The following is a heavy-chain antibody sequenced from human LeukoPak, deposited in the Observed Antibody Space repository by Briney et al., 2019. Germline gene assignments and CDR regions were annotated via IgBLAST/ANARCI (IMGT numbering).Heavy chain of an antibody. CDR1: GFTFSSYS. D-gene: IGHD2-2*02. J-gene: IGHJ3*02. CDR3: ARSSPHCSSTSCYNDAFDI. CDR2: ISSSSSYI. Sequence: NPGGSLRLSCAASGFTFSSYSMNWVRQAPGKGLEWVSSISSSSSYIYYADSVKGRFTISRDNAKDSLYLQMNSLRAEDTAVYYCARSSPHCSSTSCYNDAFDIWGQGTMVTVSS. V-gene: IGHV3-21*01.